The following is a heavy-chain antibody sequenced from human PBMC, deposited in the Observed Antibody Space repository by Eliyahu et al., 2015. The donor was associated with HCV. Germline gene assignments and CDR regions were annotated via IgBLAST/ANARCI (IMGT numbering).Heavy chain of an antibody. V-gene: IGHV3-7*04. CDR3: ARASSSVLAPGDAFDI. J-gene: IGHJ3*02. D-gene: IGHD6-6*01. Sequence: EVQLVESGGGLVQPGGSLRLSCAASGFTFSSYWMSWVRQAPGKGAGGGGNQKASGSGREYVDSVKGRFTISRDNAKNSLYLQMNSLRAEDTAVYYCARASSSVLAPGDAFDIWGQGTMVTVSS. CDR1: GFTFSSYW. CDR2: KASGSGR.